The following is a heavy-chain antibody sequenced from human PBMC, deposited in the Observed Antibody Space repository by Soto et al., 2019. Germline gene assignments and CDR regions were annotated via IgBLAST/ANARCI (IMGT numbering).Heavy chain of an antibody. CDR3: ARNDYNGNSVDY. D-gene: IGHD4-4*01. V-gene: IGHV5-51*01. J-gene: IGHJ4*02. CDR2: IFPGDSDT. Sequence: PGESLKISCKGSAYSFTSYWIGWVRQMPGKGLEWMGIIFPGDSDTRYSPSFQGQVTISADKSINTSYLQWNSLKASDTAMYYCARNDYNGNSVDYWRQGTLVTVSS. CDR1: AYSFTSYW.